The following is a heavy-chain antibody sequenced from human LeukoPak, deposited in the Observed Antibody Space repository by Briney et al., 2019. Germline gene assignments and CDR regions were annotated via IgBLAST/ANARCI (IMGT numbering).Heavy chain of an antibody. Sequence: PGGSLRLSCAASGFTFSSYAMSWVRQAPGKGLEWVSAISGSGGSTYYADSVKGRFTISRDNSKNTLYLQMNSLRAEDTAVYYCAKDPNYYGSGKKGMDVWGQGTTVTVSS. CDR1: GFTFSSYA. J-gene: IGHJ6*02. CDR2: ISGSGGST. CDR3: AKDPNYYGSGKKGMDV. V-gene: IGHV3-23*01. D-gene: IGHD3-10*01.